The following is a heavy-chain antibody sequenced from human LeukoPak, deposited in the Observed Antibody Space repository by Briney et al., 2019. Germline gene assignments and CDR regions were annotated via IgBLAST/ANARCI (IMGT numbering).Heavy chain of an antibody. D-gene: IGHD2-2*01. CDR3: ARDRFPGYQLLNNWLDP. J-gene: IGHJ5*02. CDR1: GGSISSYY. V-gene: IGHV4-4*07. Sequence: SETLSLTCTVSGGSISSYYWSWIRQPAGKGLEWIGRIYTSGSTNYNPSLKSRVTMSVDTSKNQFSLKLSSVTDADTAVYYCARDRFPGYQLLNNWLDPWGQGTLVTVSS. CDR2: IYTSGST.